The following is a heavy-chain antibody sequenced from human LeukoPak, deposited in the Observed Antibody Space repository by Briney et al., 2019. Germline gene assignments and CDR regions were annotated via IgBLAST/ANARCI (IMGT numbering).Heavy chain of an antibody. CDR1: GGSISSGDYY. Sequence: NPSETLSLTCTVSGGSISSGDYYWSWIRQPPGKGLEWIGYIYYSGSTYYNPSLKSRVTISVDTSKNQFPLKLSSVTAADTAVYYCARVNYDSSGRDAFDIWGQGTMVTVSS. D-gene: IGHD3-22*01. J-gene: IGHJ3*02. CDR2: IYYSGST. CDR3: ARVNYDSSGRDAFDI. V-gene: IGHV4-30-4*01.